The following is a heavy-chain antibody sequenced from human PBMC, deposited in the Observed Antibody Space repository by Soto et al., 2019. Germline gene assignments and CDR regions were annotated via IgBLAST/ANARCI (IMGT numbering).Heavy chain of an antibody. CDR3: ARVPVP. CDR1: GGSISRWNW. V-gene: IGHV4-4*02. Sequence: SETLSLTCAVSGGSISRWNWWSWVRQPPGKRLEWIGEIYHDGSTNYNPSLKSRVTISVDKSKDQFSLKLNSVTAADTAVYYCARVPVPWGQGTLVTVS. CDR2: IYHDGST. J-gene: IGHJ5*02.